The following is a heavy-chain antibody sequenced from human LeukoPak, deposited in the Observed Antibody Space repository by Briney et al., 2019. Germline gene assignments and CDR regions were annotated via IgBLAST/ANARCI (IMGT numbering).Heavy chain of an antibody. D-gene: IGHD3-10*01. J-gene: IGHJ4*02. Sequence: ASVKVSCKTSGYTFINYGITWVRQAPGQGLEWMGWISAYNGNTNYAQKVQGRVTMTTDTSTTTAYMELRSLRADDTAVYYCARDGTVLLWYGELLPLDFWGQGTLVSVSS. CDR1: GYTFINYG. CDR3: ARDGTVLLWYGELLPLDF. V-gene: IGHV1-18*01. CDR2: ISAYNGNT.